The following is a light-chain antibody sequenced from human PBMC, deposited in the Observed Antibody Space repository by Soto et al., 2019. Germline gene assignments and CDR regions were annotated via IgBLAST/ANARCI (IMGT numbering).Light chain of an antibody. CDR1: SSNIGNNY. Sequence: QSVLTQPPSVSAAPGQKVTLSCSGSSSNIGNNYVSWYQQVPGTAPKLLIHDNDKRPSGIPDRFSGSKSGTSATLGITGLQTGDEADYYCGAWDSSLSGVVFGGGTKLTVL. CDR3: GAWDSSLSGVV. CDR2: DND. V-gene: IGLV1-51*01. J-gene: IGLJ2*01.